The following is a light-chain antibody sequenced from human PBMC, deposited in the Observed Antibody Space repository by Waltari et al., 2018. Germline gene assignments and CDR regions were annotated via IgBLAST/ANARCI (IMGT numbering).Light chain of an antibody. CDR2: GAS. J-gene: IGKJ1*01. V-gene: IGKV3-20*01. Sequence: EIVLKQSPGTLSLSPGERATLSCRASQSVSSSYLAWYKQKPGQAPRILIHGASNRATGIPDRFSGSGSGTDFTLTISRLEPYDFAVYYCQQYGSSPWTFGQGTKVEIK. CDR1: QSVSSSY. CDR3: QQYGSSPWT.